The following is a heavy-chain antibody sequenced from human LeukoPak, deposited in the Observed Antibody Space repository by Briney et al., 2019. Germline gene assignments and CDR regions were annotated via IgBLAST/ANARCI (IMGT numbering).Heavy chain of an antibody. CDR2: ISFSVSSK. Sequence: KPGGSLRLSCAASGFTFSDYYMSWIRQAPGKGLEWVSYISFSVSSKYYADSVKGRFTISRDNAKNSLYLQMNSLRAEDTAVYYCARDWRDSSGKFPNDAFDIWGQGTLVTVSS. CDR1: GFTFSDYY. CDR3: ARDWRDSSGKFPNDAFDI. D-gene: IGHD3-22*01. J-gene: IGHJ3*02. V-gene: IGHV3-11*04.